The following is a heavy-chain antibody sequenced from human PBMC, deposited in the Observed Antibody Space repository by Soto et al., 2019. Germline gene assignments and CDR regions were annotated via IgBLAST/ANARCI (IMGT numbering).Heavy chain of an antibody. CDR2: IIPTIGTT. D-gene: IGHD5-12*01. V-gene: IGHV1-69*13. CDR1: GETFTIFA. J-gene: IGHJ4*02. CDR3: ARDLGSGYDPGDY. Sequence: SVKVSCKASGETFTIFAISWVRQAPGQGLEWMGGIIPTIGTTNYAQRFQGRITITGDESTGTAYMELSSLKSEDTAVYSCARDLGSGYDPGDYWGQGTLVTVSS.